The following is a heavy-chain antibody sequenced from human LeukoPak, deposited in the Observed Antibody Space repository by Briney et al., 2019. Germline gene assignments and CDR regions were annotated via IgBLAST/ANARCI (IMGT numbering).Heavy chain of an antibody. CDR3: ARHANAYSSSWFDY. CDR2: FYYSGST. Sequence: PSETLSLTCTVSGDSISSSYWNWIRQPPGKGLEWIGYFYYSGSTNYNPSLKSRVTISVDTSRNQFSLKLSSVTAADTAVYYCARHANAYSSSWFDYLGQGTLVTVSS. CDR1: GDSISSSY. D-gene: IGHD6-13*01. V-gene: IGHV4-59*08. J-gene: IGHJ4*02.